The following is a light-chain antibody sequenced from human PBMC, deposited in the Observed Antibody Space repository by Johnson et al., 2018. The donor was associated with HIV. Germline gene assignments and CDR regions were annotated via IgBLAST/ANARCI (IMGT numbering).Light chain of an antibody. CDR3: GTWDSSLSAHV. J-gene: IGLJ1*01. CDR2: ENN. V-gene: IGLV1-51*02. Sequence: HSVLTQPPSVSAAPGQKVTISCSGSSSNIGNNYVSWYQQLPRGAPKLLIYENNKRHPGIPDRFAGSKSGTSANLGITGLQTGDEADYYCGTWDSSLSAHVFGTGTKVTVL. CDR1: SSNIGNNY.